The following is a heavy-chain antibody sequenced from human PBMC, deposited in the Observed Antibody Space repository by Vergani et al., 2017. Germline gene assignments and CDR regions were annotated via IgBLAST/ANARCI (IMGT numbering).Heavy chain of an antibody. V-gene: IGHV3-23*01. D-gene: IGHD3-10*01. CDR3: AKQYFVSGNYLFDY. Sequence: EVHLLESGGGQVEAGGSLRLSCVASGFTFSNSAMRWVRQTSGKGLEWVSAISGHGDRTYYADSVKGRFTISRDNSKNMLFLQMNNLRTEDTAIYYCAKQYFVSGNYLFDYWGQGTLVTVSS. CDR1: GFTFSNSA. J-gene: IGHJ4*02. CDR2: ISGHGDRT.